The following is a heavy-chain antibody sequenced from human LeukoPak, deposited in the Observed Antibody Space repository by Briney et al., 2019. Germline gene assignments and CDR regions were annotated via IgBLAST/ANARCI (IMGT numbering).Heavy chain of an antibody. CDR1: GYTFTGYY. CDR3: ASPYGSGSYDDAFDI. CDR2: INPNSGGT. V-gene: IGHV1-2*02. D-gene: IGHD3-10*01. Sequence: ASVKVSCKASGYTFTGYYMHWVRQAPGQELEWMGWINPNSGGTNYAQKFQGRVTMTRDMSISTAYMELSRLRSDDTAVYYCASPYGSGSYDDAFDIWGQGTMVTVSS. J-gene: IGHJ3*02.